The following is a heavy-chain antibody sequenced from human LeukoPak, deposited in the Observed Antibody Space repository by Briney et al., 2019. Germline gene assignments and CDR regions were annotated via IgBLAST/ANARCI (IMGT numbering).Heavy chain of an antibody. CDR2: IYSGGST. V-gene: IGHV3-53*01. Sequence: GGSLRLSCAASGFTVSSNYMSWVRQAPGKGLEWVSVIYSGGSTYYADSVKGRFTISRDNSKNTLYLQMNSLRAEDTAVYYCAGGIGYSSSSGVDYWGQGNLVTVSS. CDR1: GFTVSSNY. J-gene: IGHJ4*02. CDR3: AGGIGYSSSSGVDY. D-gene: IGHD6-6*01.